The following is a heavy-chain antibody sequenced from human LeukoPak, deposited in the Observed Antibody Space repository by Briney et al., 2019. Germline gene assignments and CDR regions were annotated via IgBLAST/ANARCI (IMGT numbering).Heavy chain of an antibody. J-gene: IGHJ4*02. Sequence: QSGGSLRLSCAASGFTFSSYAMHWVRQAPGKGLEWVAVISYDGGNKYYADSVKGRFTISRDNSKNTLYLQMNSLRAEDTAVYYCARHYADYWGQGTLVTVSS. V-gene: IGHV3-30-3*01. CDR3: ARHYADY. CDR2: ISYDGGNK. CDR1: GFTFSSYA. D-gene: IGHD4-17*01.